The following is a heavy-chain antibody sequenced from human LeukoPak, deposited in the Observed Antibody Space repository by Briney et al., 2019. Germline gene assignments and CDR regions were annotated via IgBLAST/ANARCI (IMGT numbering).Heavy chain of an antibody. CDR3: ARGAPYYYDSSGYCFLDY. V-gene: IGHV4-59*01. CDR1: GGSISSYY. Sequence: SETLSLTCTVSGGSISSYYWSWIRQPPGKGLEWIGYIYYSGSTNYNPSLKSRVTISVDTSKNQFSLKLSSVTAADTAVYYCARGAPYYYDSSGYCFLDYWGQGTLVTVSS. CDR2: IYYSGST. J-gene: IGHJ4*02. D-gene: IGHD3-22*01.